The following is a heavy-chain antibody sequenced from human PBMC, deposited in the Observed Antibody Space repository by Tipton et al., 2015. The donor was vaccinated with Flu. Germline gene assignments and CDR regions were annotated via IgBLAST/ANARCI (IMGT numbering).Heavy chain of an antibody. CDR3: ARTRSHDFWSGYYIGTFDY. Sequence: LSCTVSGDSINHYHWSWIRQPPGKGLEWIGYVYYSGKSNYNPSLKSRATISVDTSKNQFSLKLSSVTAADTAVYYCARTRSHDFWSGYYIGTFDYWGQGTLGTVSS. D-gene: IGHD3-3*01. V-gene: IGHV4-59*01. J-gene: IGHJ4*02. CDR1: GDSINHYH. CDR2: VYYSGKS.